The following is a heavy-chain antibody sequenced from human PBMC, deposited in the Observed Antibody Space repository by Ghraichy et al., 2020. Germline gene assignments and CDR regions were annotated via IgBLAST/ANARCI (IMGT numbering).Heavy chain of an antibody. CDR2: SRNKARGYTT. CDR3: ARADSGAYPPFDY. Sequence: LSLTCAASGFTFSDHYMDWVRQAPGKGLEWVGRSRNKARGYTTEYAASVRGRFTVSRDDSKNSLYLQMNSLKTEDTAVYYCARADSGAYPPFDYWGQGTLVTVSS. CDR1: GFTFSDHY. D-gene: IGHD3-16*01. J-gene: IGHJ4*02. V-gene: IGHV3-72*01.